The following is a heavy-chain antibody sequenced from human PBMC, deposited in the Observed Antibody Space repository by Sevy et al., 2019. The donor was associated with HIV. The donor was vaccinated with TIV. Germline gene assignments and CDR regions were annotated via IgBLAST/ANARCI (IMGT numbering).Heavy chain of an antibody. Sequence: GGSLRLSCAASGFTFSSYSMNWVRQAPGKGLEWVSYISSSSSTIYYADSVKGRFTISRDNAKNSLYLQMNSLRDEDTAVYYCAGASPPPYYYYGMDVWGQGTTVTVSS. J-gene: IGHJ6*02. CDR3: AGASPPPYYYYGMDV. CDR2: ISSSSSTI. CDR1: GFTFSSYS. V-gene: IGHV3-48*02.